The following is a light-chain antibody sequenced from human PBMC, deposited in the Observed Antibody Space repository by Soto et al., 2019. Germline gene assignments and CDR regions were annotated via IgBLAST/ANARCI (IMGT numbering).Light chain of an antibody. CDR2: DAS. CDR1: QSVTNY. V-gene: IGKV3-11*01. CDR3: QQYNNWPRT. J-gene: IGKJ1*01. Sequence: EIFLTQSPDTLSLSPGERATLSCRASQSVTNYIAWYQRRPGQAPRXLIYDASNRASGVPARFSGSGSGTEFTITISSLQSEDFEVYYCQQYNNWPRTFGQGTKVDIK.